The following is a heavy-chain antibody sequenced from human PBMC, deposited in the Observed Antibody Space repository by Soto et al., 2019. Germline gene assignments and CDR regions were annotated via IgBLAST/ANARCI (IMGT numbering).Heavy chain of an antibody. CDR1: GFTFGSSA. D-gene: IGHD2-15*01. CDR3: AASLSRRGYCSSGRCSSPLDY. V-gene: IGHV1-58*01. Sequence: SVKVSCKASGFTFGSSAVQCVRQARGQLLEWIGWIVVGSGNTNYAQKFQERVTITRDMSTNTAHMELSSLRSEDTAVYYCAASLSRRGYCSSGRCSSPLDYWGQGTLVTVSS. CDR2: IVVGSGNT. J-gene: IGHJ4*02.